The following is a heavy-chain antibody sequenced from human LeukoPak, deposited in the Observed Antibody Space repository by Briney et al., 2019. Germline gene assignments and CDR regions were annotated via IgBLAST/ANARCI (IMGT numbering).Heavy chain of an antibody. V-gene: IGHV4-39*07. CDR1: SGSISSRNYY. J-gene: IGHJ5*01. CDR3: ARDGGYNWNLDS. Sequence: SETLSLTCTVSSGSISSRNYYWDWIRQPPGKGLEWIGSIYYSGSTYYNPSLKSRVTISVDTSKNQFSLKMSSVTAADTAVYYCARDGGYNWNLDSWGQGTQVTVSS. D-gene: IGHD1-20*01. CDR2: IYYSGST.